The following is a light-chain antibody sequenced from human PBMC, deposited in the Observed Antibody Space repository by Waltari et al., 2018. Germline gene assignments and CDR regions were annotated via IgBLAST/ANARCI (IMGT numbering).Light chain of an antibody. Sequence: QSALTQPASVSGSPGQAITLSCTGTSSDVGGYNYVSWYQQHPGKAPKLMIYDVSKRPSGVSNRFSGSRSGNTASLTISGLQAEDESDYYCSSYTNTNSWLFGGGTKLTVL. CDR2: DVS. CDR3: SSYTNTNSWL. CDR1: SSDVGGYNY. J-gene: IGLJ3*02. V-gene: IGLV2-14*01.